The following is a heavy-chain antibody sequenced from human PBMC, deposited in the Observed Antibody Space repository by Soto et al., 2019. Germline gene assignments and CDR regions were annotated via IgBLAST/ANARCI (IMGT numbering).Heavy chain of an antibody. CDR3: THAGDYDLLSFDH. CDR2: IYWDDAE. V-gene: IGHV2-5*08. D-gene: IGHD4-17*01. Sequence: QITLRESGPALVRPAQTLTLTCTFSGFSLTSHHMGLPWIRQPPGKAMEWLALIYWDDAERFNPSLKDRLAISKDTAKHQVVLTMTNTRPLDSATYCCTHAGDYDLLSFDHRGPGTLVTVSS. J-gene: IGHJ4*01. CDR1: GFSLTSHHMG.